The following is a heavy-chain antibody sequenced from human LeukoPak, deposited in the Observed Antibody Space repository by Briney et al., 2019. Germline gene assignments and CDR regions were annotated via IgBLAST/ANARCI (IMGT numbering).Heavy chain of an antibody. CDR1: GFTFTHYW. CDR3: ANRRVGALAY. Sequence: GGSLRLSCAASGFTFTHYWMSWVRQAPGKGLEWVANIKQDGSEKYYVDSVKGRFTISRDNAKNSLYLQMNSLRAEDTAVYYCANRRVGALAYWGQGTLVTVSS. V-gene: IGHV3-7*03. D-gene: IGHD1-26*01. J-gene: IGHJ4*02. CDR2: IKQDGSEK.